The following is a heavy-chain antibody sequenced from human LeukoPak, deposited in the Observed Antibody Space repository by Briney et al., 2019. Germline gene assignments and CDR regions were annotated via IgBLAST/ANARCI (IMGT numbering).Heavy chain of an antibody. CDR1: GGSFSGYY. V-gene: IGHV4-34*01. CDR3: ARAWAARKGTNYYMDV. CDR2: INHSGST. D-gene: IGHD6-6*01. Sequence: SETLSLTCAVYGGSFSGYYWSWIRQPLGKGLEWIGEINHSGSTNYNPSLKSRVTISVDTSKNQFSLKLSSVTAADTAVYYCARAWAARKGTNYYMDVWGKGTTVTVSS. J-gene: IGHJ6*03.